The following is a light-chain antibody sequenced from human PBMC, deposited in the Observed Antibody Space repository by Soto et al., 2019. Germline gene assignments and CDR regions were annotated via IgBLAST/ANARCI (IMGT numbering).Light chain of an antibody. CDR3: QQYDRIPKFT. J-gene: IGKJ3*01. Sequence: EIVLTQSPGTLSLSPGERATLSCRASQTISNSYLAWYQQKPGQAPRLLIYGASSRAIGIPDRFSGSGSGTDFSLTISRLEPEDFAMYYCQQYDRIPKFTFGPGTTVDIK. CDR1: QTISNSY. V-gene: IGKV3-20*01. CDR2: GAS.